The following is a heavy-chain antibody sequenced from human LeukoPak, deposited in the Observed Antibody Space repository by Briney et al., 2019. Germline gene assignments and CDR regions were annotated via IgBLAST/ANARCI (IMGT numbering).Heavy chain of an antibody. D-gene: IGHD4-11*01. Sequence: GGSLRLSCAASGFTFSSYAIHWVRKAQGKGLEYVSAISSNGGSTYYANSVKGRFTISRDNSKNTAYLQMGSLRVEDMAVYYCARGGVYSDYVDYWGQGTLVTVSS. CDR1: GFTFSSYA. CDR2: ISSNGGST. CDR3: ARGGVYSDYVDY. V-gene: IGHV3-64*01. J-gene: IGHJ4*02.